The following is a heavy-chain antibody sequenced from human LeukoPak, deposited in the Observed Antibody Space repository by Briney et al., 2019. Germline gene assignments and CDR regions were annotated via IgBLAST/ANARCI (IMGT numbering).Heavy chain of an antibody. CDR1: GVSISSYY. Sequence: SETLSLTCSVSGVSISSYYWSWIRQPPGKGLVWIGHIYYSGSTNYNPSLKSRVTISVDTSKNQFSLKLSSVTAADTAVYYCARAKSYSSSWYPPFDYWGQGTLVTASS. J-gene: IGHJ4*02. CDR2: IYYSGST. V-gene: IGHV4-59*01. CDR3: ARAKSYSSSWYPPFDY. D-gene: IGHD6-13*01.